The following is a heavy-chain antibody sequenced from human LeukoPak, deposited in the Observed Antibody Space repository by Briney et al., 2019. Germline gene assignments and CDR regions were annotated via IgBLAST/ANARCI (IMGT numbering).Heavy chain of an antibody. CDR3: ASCRYYYDSRGSDPSEFDY. CDR2: IYYSGST. Sequence: PSETLSLTCTVSGGSISSSSYYWGWIRQPPGKGLEWIGSIYYSGSTYYNPSLKSRVTISVDTSKNQFSLKLSSVTAADTAVYYCASCRYYYDSRGSDPSEFDYWGQGTLVTVSS. V-gene: IGHV4-39*07. J-gene: IGHJ4*02. CDR1: GGSISSSSYY. D-gene: IGHD3-22*01.